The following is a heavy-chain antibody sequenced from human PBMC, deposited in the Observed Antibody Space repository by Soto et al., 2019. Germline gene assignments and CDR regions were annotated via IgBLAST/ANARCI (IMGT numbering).Heavy chain of an antibody. CDR3: AKDVGQQWRPDY. CDR2: ISATGNTI. V-gene: IGHV3-23*01. CDR1: GFTFTSYA. J-gene: IGHJ4*02. Sequence: EVQVLESGGGLVQRGGSLRLSCAASGFTFTSYAMTWVRQAPGKGLEWVSAISATGNTIYYADAVRGRFIISRDNSKNIVYLQMDSLRGEDTAVYYCAKDVGQQWRPDYWGQGTLVRVSS. D-gene: IGHD6-19*01.